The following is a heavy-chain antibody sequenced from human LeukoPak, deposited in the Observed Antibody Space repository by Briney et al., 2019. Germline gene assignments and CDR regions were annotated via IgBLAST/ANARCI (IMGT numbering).Heavy chain of an antibody. J-gene: IGHJ4*02. Sequence: ASVKVSCKASGYTFTSYYMHWVRQAPGQGLAWMGIINPSGGSTSYAQKFQGRVTMTRDTSTSTVYMELSSLRSEDTAVYYCARDGGGIVGATQGVDYWGQGTLVTVSS. D-gene: IGHD1-26*01. CDR2: INPSGGST. V-gene: IGHV1-46*01. CDR3: ARDGGGIVGATQGVDY. CDR1: GYTFTSYY.